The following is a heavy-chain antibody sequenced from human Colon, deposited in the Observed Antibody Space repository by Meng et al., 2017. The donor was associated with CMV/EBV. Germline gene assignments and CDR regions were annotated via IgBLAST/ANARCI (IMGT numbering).Heavy chain of an antibody. V-gene: IGHV3-23*01. D-gene: IGHD6-19*01. J-gene: IGHJ5*02. CDR3: AKDRSSGWSYDS. CDR2: ISGSGGTT. Sequence: GESLKISCVASGFTLSNYAMTWVRQTPEKRLEWVSTISGSGGTTYYADSVKGRFTIARDNSKNMLYLQMNSLRAEDTAVYFCAKDRSSGWSYDSWGQGTLVTVSS. CDR1: GFTLSNYA.